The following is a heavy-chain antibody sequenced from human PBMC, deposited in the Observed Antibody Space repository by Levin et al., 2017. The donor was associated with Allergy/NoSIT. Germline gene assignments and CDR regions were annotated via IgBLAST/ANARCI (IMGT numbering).Heavy chain of an antibody. CDR2: ISPHGGGT. CDR3: TRGLGYCSGGSCYFWFDP. Sequence: ASVKVSCKTSEYTLTGYYLHWVRQAPGQGLEWLGWISPHGGGTNNAQKFKGRVNMTRDTSINTAYMELNRLRFDDTAVYYCTRGLGYCSGGSCYFWFDPWGQGTLVTVS. CDR1: EYTLTGYY. V-gene: IGHV1-2*02. J-gene: IGHJ5*02. D-gene: IGHD2-15*01.